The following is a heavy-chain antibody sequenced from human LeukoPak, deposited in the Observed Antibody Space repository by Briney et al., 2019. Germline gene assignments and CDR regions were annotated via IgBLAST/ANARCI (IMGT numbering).Heavy chain of an antibody. CDR1: XYTFTSYX. V-gene: IGHV1-46*01. D-gene: IGHD3-22*01. CDR2: XXXXGGST. Sequence: SXYTFTSYXXXXXXXAXXQGLXXXXXXXXXGGSTSYAQKFQGRVTMTRDTSTSTVYMELSSLRSEDTAVYYCARDSYTITMIVVALGGWFDPWGQGTPVTVSS. CDR3: ARDSYTITMIVVALGGWFDP. J-gene: IGHJ5*02.